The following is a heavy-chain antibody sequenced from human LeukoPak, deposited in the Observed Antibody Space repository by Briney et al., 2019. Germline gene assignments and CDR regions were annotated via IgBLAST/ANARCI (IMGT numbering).Heavy chain of an antibody. D-gene: IGHD4-11*01. CDR1: GFTFSSYA. V-gene: IGHV3-23*01. CDR2: ISGSGGST. Sequence: GGSLRLSCAASGFTFSSYAMSWVRQAPGKGLEWVSAISGSGGSTYYADSVKGRFTISRDNSKNTLYLQMNSLRAEDTAVYYCARGRRLVLYSNYILDYWGQGTLVTVSS. CDR3: ARGRRLVLYSNYILDY. J-gene: IGHJ4*02.